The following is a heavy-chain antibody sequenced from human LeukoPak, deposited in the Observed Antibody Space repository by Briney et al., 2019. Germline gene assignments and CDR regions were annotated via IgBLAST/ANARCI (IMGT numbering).Heavy chain of an antibody. D-gene: IGHD5-12*01. V-gene: IGHV3-21*01. CDR2: ISSSSSYI. CDR3: ARPQRYSHYALDY. CDR1: GFTFSSYS. J-gene: IGHJ4*02. Sequence: GGSLRLSCAASGFTFSSYSMNWVRQAPGKGLEWVSSISSSSSYIYYADSVKGRFTISRDNAKNSLYLQMNSLRAEDTAVYYCARPQRYSHYALDYWGQGTLVTVSS.